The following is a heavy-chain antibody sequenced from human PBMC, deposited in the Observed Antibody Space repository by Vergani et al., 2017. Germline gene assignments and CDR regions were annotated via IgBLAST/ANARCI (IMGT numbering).Heavy chain of an antibody. CDR3: AREGQWLTDYYGMDV. CDR1: GFPFSSYS. D-gene: IGHD6-19*01. Sequence: EVQLVESGGGLVKPGGSLRLSCAASGFPFSSYSMNLVRQAPGKGLEWVSSISSSSSYIYYADSVKGRFTISRDNAKNSLYLQMNSLRAEDTAVYYCAREGQWLTDYYGMDVWGQGTTVTVSS. V-gene: IGHV3-21*01. CDR2: ISSSSSYI. J-gene: IGHJ6*02.